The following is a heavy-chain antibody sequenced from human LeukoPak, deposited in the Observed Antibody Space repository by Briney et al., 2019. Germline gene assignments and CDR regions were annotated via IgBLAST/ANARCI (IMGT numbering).Heavy chain of an antibody. Sequence: SVKASCKASWVTFTSFAVQWVRHARGQRLGWVGCIVVGSGNKNEATKFQERVTITRAMSASTVYMELSSLRSEDTAVYYGAADGRPTVVTYRKGAVDLWGQGTMVTVSS. CDR3: AADGRPTVVTYRKGAVDL. CDR2: IVVGSGNK. D-gene: IGHD4-23*01. V-gene: IGHV1-58*01. CDR1: WVTFTSFA. J-gene: IGHJ3*01.